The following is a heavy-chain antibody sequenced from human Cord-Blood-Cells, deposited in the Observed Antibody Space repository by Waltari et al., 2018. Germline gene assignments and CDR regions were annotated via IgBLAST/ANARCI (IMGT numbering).Heavy chain of an antibody. Sequence: QVQLVQSGAEVKKPGASVKVSCQASGYTLTDLSMHAVRQAPGKGLEWMGGFDPEDGETIYAQKFQGRVTMTEDTSTDTAYMELSSLRSEDTAVYYCATSARELRAFDIWGQGTMVTVSS. CDR3: ATSARELRAFDI. D-gene: IGHD1-26*01. CDR1: GYTLTDLS. J-gene: IGHJ3*02. V-gene: IGHV1-24*01. CDR2: FDPEDGET.